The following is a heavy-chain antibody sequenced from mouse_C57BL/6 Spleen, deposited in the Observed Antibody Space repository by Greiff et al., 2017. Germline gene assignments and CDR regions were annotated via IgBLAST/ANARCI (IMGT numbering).Heavy chain of an antibody. CDR3: ARLGYEGAFAY. CDR1: GFTFSSYT. J-gene: IGHJ3*01. CDR2: ISGGGGNT. V-gene: IGHV5-9*01. D-gene: IGHD2-3*01. Sequence: EVQGVESGGGLVKPGGSLKLSCAASGFTFSSYTMSWVRQTPEKRLEWVATISGGGGNTYYPDSVKGRFTISRDNAKNTLYLQMSSLRSEDTALYYCARLGYEGAFAYWGQGTLVTVSA.